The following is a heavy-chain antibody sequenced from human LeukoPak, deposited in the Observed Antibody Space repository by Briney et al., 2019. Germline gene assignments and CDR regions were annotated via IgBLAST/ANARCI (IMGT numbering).Heavy chain of an antibody. J-gene: IGHJ4*02. CDR1: GYTFTGYY. Sequence: ASVKVSCKASGYTFTGYYMHWVRQAPGQGLEWMGWINPNSGGTNYAQKFQGWVTMTRDTSISTAYMELSRLRSDDTAVYYCARENSYSSGVFDYWGQGTLVTVSS. D-gene: IGHD6-19*01. CDR3: ARENSYSSGVFDY. V-gene: IGHV1-2*04. CDR2: INPNSGGT.